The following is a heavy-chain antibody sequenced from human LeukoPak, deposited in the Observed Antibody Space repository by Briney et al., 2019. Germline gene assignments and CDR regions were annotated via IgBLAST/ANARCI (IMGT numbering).Heavy chain of an antibody. CDR1: GGSISSHY. CDR2: MYYRGST. CDR3: ATTTIRLGY. D-gene: IGHD1-26*01. Sequence: SGTLSLTCTVSGGSISSHYWGWIRQPPGKGLEWIGSMYYRGSTYHNPSLKSRVTISVDTSKNQFSLKLSSVTAADTAVYYCATTTIRLGYWGQGTLVTVSS. J-gene: IGHJ4*02. V-gene: IGHV4-39*07.